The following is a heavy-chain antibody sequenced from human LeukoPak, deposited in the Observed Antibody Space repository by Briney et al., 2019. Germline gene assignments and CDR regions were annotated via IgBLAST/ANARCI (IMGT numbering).Heavy chain of an antibody. CDR1: GGSISSYY. D-gene: IGHD3-3*01. V-gene: IGHV4-4*07. CDR2: IYTSGST. Sequence: SETLSLTCTVSGGSISSYYWSWIRQPAGKGLEWIGRIYTSGSTNYNPSLKSRVTMSVDTSKNQFSLKLSSVTAADTAVYYCARDSPTYYDFWSGYLDYWGQGTLVTVSS. CDR3: ARDSPTYYDFWSGYLDY. J-gene: IGHJ4*02.